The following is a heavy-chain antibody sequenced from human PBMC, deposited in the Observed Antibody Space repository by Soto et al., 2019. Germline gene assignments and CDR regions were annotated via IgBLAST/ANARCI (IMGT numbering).Heavy chain of an antibody. V-gene: IGHV1-18*04. D-gene: IGHD6-19*01. CDR3: ARISRASSGWLRGN. Sequence: ASVKVSCKASGYTFTSNSIGWVRQAPGQGLEWMGWINVYNGNTKYAQQLQGRVTLTTDTSTSTAYMDLRSLRSDDTAAYYCARISRASSGWLRGNWGQGSLVTVSS. CDR1: GYTFTSNS. CDR2: INVYNGNT. J-gene: IGHJ4*02.